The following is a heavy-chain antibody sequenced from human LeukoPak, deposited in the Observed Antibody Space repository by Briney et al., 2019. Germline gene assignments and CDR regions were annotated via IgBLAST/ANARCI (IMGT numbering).Heavy chain of an antibody. CDR2: IYSDDNT. D-gene: IGHD1-1*01. CDR1: GVSNKH. Sequence: GGALRLSRAASGVSNKHMNWGPQAPGKALEWVAVIYSDDNTYYADSVKGRFTISRDNSKNTLYLQMNSLRAEDTAVYYCAKETGIGQSFDYWGQGTLVTVSS. J-gene: IGHJ4*02. CDR3: AKETGIGQSFDY. V-gene: IGHV3-53*01.